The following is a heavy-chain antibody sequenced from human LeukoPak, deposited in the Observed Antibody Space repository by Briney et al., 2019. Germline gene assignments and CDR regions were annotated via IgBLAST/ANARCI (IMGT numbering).Heavy chain of an antibody. D-gene: IGHD2-15*01. CDR3: AKAAFSGGSWDDAFDI. Sequence: PGGSLRLSCAASGFTFSSYAMSWVRQAPGKGLEWVSAISGSGGSTYYADSVKGRFTISRDNSKNTLYLQMNSLRAEDTAVYYCAKAAFSGGSWDDAFDIWGQGTMVTVSS. CDR2: ISGSGGST. V-gene: IGHV3-23*01. CDR1: GFTFSSYA. J-gene: IGHJ3*02.